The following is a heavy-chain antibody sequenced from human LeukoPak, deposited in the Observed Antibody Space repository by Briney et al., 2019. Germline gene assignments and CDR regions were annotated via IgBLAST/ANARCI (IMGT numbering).Heavy chain of an antibody. CDR3: ARAGERDFWSGIGAFDI. J-gene: IGHJ3*02. V-gene: IGHV1-18*01. D-gene: IGHD3-3*01. CDR1: GYTFTSYG. Sequence: ASVKVSCKASGYTFTSYGISWVRQAPGQGLEWMGWISAYNGNTNYAQKFQGRVTITADESTSTAYMELSSLRSEDTAVYYCARAGERDFWSGIGAFDIWGQGTMVTVSS. CDR2: ISAYNGNT.